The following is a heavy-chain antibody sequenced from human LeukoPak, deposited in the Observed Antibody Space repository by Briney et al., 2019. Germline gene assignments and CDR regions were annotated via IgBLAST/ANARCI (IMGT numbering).Heavy chain of an antibody. D-gene: IGHD1-26*01. CDR2: ISGSGGST. CDR3: AKEGRGSTTYNY. Sequence: GGSLRLSCAASGFTFSSYPMSWVRQAPGKGLDCVSPISGSGGSTYYADSVKGRFTSSRDNSKHTLYLQMNSLRAEDTAVYYCAKEGRGSTTYNYWGQGTLVTVSS. V-gene: IGHV3-23*01. J-gene: IGHJ4*02. CDR1: GFTFSSYP.